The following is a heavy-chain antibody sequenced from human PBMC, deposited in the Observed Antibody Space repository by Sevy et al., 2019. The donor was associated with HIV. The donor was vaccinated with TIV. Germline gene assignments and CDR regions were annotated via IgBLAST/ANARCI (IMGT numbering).Heavy chain of an antibody. CDR3: ADAYYGSGSYFGDAFDI. CDR1: GYSISSGYY. D-gene: IGHD3-10*01. J-gene: IGHJ3*02. Sequence: SETLSLTCAVSGYSISSGYYWGSIRQPPGKGLEWIGSIYHSGSTYYNASLKSRVTISVDTSKNQFSLKLSSVTAADTAVYYCADAYYGSGSYFGDAFDIWGQGTMVTVSS. V-gene: IGHV4-38-2*01. CDR2: IYHSGST.